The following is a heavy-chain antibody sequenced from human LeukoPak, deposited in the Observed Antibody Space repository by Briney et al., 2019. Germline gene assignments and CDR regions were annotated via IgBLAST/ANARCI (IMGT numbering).Heavy chain of an antibody. CDR3: ARGIAAAGTAFDY. V-gene: IGHV3-53*01. J-gene: IGHJ4*02. CDR1: GFPVSSSY. Sequence: PGGSLRISCEASGFPVSSSYMNWVRQAPEKGLEWVSIIYSGGSTYYAESVKGRFTISRDNSKNTLYLQMDTLRAEDTAVYYCARGIAAAGTAFDYWGQGTLVTVSS. CDR2: IYSGGST. D-gene: IGHD6-13*01.